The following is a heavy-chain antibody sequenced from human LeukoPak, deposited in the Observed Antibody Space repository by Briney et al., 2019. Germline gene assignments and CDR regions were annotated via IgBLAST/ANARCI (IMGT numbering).Heavy chain of an antibody. CDR2: IYYSGST. CDR1: GGSISSYY. CDR3: ARYIPRGGIDY. D-gene: IGHD3-10*01. V-gene: IGHV4-59*01. J-gene: IGHJ4*02. Sequence: SETLSLTCTVSGGSISSYYWSWIRQPPGKGLEWIGYIYYSGSTTYNPSLTSRVTISVATSKTQFSLKLSSVTAADTAVYYCARYIPRGGIDYWGQGTLVTVSS.